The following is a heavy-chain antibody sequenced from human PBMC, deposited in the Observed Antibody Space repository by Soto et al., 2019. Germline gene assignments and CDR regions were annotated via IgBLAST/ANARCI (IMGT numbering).Heavy chain of an antibody. CDR2: IYSSGNI. Sequence: EVQLVESGGGLIQPGGSLRLSCAASGFIVRSNYMTWGRQAPGKGLEWVSVIYSSGNIYYPDSVKGRFTTSRDNSQNTFFLQINSLRAEDTAVYYCARDSGMIRGNYGMDVWGQGTMVIVSS. CDR3: ARDSGMIRGNYGMDV. CDR1: GFIVRSNY. V-gene: IGHV3-53*01. D-gene: IGHD3-10*01. J-gene: IGHJ6*02.